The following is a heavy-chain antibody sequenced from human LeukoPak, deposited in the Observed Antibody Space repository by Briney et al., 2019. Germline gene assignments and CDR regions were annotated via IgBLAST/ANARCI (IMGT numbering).Heavy chain of an antibody. CDR1: GGSISNYY. Sequence: SETLSLTCTVSGGSISNYYWSWIRQPPGKGLEWIGYIYYSGSTNYNPSLKSRVTISVDTSKNQFSLKLSSVTVADTAVYYCARVDYGSGSYRFDPWGQGTLVTVSS. CDR3: ARVDYGSGSYRFDP. V-gene: IGHV4-59*01. D-gene: IGHD3-10*01. J-gene: IGHJ5*02. CDR2: IYYSGST.